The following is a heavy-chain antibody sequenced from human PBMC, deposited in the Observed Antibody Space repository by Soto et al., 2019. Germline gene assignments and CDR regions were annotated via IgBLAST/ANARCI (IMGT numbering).Heavy chain of an antibody. V-gene: IGHV3-64*01. CDR3: ARGGYCSGGSCYLGAFEI. J-gene: IGHJ3*02. D-gene: IGHD2-15*01. Sequence: EVQLVESGGGLVQPGGSLRLSCAASGFTFSSYAMHWVRQAPGKGLEYVSAISGNGGSTYYANSVNGRFTISRDNSKIPVYLQMGSLRADDMAVYYCARGGYCSGGSCYLGAFEIWGQGTMVTVSS. CDR2: ISGNGGST. CDR1: GFTFSSYA.